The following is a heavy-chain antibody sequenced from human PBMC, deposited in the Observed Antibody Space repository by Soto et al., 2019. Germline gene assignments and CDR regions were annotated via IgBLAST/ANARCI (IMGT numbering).Heavy chain of an antibody. Sequence: EMQLLESGGGLVQAGGSLRLSCAASGFTVSSYALNWVRQAPGKGLEWVSRISASTYYADSVKGRFTISRDTSKNTLYLQMKSLRAEDTAIYFCAIRMYSTRWYYLDYWGQGTLVTVSS. D-gene: IGHD6-13*01. J-gene: IGHJ4*02. CDR2: ISAST. CDR3: AIRMYSTRWYYLDY. CDR1: GFTVSSYA. V-gene: IGHV3-23*01.